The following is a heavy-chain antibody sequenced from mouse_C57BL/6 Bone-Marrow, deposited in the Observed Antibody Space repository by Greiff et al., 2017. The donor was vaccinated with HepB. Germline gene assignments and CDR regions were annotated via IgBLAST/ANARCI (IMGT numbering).Heavy chain of an antibody. J-gene: IGHJ1*03. Sequence: VKLQESDAELVKPGASVKISCKVSGYTFTDHTIHWMKQRPEQGLEWIGYIYPRDGSTKYNEKFKGKATLTADKSSSTAYMQLNSLTSEDSAVYFCANYYGSSWNWYFDVWGTGTTVTVSS. CDR2: IYPRDGST. CDR1: GYTFTDHT. CDR3: ANYYGSSWNWYFDV. D-gene: IGHD1-1*01. V-gene: IGHV1-78*01.